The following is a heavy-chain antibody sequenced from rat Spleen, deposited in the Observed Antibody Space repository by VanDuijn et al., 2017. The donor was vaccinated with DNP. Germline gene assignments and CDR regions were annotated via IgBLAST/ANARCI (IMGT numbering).Heavy chain of an antibody. V-gene: IGHV5-7*01. CDR3: ARDPDGYYLYAMDA. D-gene: IGHD1-12*03. Sequence: EVQLVESGGGLVQPGRSLKLSCAASGFTFSDYNMAWVRQAPKKGLEWVATISYDGSSTYYRDSVKGRFTISRDNAKTTLYLQMDSLRSEDTATYYCARDPDGYYLYAMDAWGQGTSVTVSS. J-gene: IGHJ4*01. CDR2: ISYDGSST. CDR1: GFTFSDYN.